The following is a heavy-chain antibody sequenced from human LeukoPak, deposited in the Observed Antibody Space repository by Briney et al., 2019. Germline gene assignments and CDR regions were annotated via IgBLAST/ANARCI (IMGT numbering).Heavy chain of an antibody. V-gene: IGHV3-23*01. Sequence: GGSLRLSCAASGFTFSSYAMSWVRQAPGKGLEWVSAISGSGGSTYYADSVKGRFTISRDNSKNTLYLQMNSLRADDTAVYYCAKARGSSVYEQFDYWGQGTQVTVSP. CDR1: GFTFSSYA. J-gene: IGHJ4*02. CDR2: ISGSGGST. CDR3: AKARGSSVYEQFDY. D-gene: IGHD5/OR15-5a*01.